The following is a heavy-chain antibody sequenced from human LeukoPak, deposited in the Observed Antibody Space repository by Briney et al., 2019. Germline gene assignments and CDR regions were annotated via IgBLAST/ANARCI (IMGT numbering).Heavy chain of an antibody. CDR3: ARHGYTASHFFLDY. CDR2: IYTTGRA. Sequence: SETPSLICTVSTGSINSYYWGWVRQPAGRGLEWIGRIYTTGRADYDPSLQSRVAMSIDTSQKQFSLILKSVTAADTATYFCARHGYTASHFFLDYWSQGTPVTVSS. V-gene: IGHV4-4*07. D-gene: IGHD5-18*01. CDR1: TGSINSYY. J-gene: IGHJ4*02.